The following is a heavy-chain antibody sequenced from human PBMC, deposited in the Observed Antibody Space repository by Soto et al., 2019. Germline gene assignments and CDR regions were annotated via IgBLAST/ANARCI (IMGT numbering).Heavy chain of an antibody. CDR3: AKDNPVGATPGWFDS. CDR2: ILGSGDST. Sequence: EVQLLESGGGFVQPGWSLRLSCASSGFTFRNFAMSWVRQAPGQGLEWVSSILGSGDSTYYADSVKGRFSISRDNSKNTLYLQRNSLRAEDTAIYYCAKDNPVGATPGWFDSWGQGTLVIVSS. V-gene: IGHV3-23*01. J-gene: IGHJ5*01. CDR1: GFTFRNFA. D-gene: IGHD1-26*01.